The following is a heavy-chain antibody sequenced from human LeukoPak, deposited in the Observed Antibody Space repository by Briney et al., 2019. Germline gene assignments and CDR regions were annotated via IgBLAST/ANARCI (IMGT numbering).Heavy chain of an antibody. CDR3: AKGKDVPFQY. J-gene: IGHJ4*02. CDR2: IRSDGSNE. Sequence: PGGSLRLSCAASEFSFRSYGMHWVRQAPGKGLEWVAFIRSDGSNEYYADSVKGRFTISRDNSKNTLYLQMNSLRYEDTAVYYCAKGKDVPFQYWGQGTLVTVSS. CDR1: EFSFRSYG. V-gene: IGHV3-30*02. D-gene: IGHD3-10*02.